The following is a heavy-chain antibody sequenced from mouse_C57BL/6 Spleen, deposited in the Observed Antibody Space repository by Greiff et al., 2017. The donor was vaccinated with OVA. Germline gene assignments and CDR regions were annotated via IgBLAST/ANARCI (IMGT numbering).Heavy chain of an antibody. Sequence: EVMLVESGPELVKPGASVKIPCKASGYTFTDYNMDWVKQSHGKSLEWIGDINPNNGGTIYNQKFKGKATLTVDKSSSTAYMELRSLTSEDTAVYYCARSGDYDEGYYFDYWGQGTTLTVSS. J-gene: IGHJ2*01. CDR2: INPNNGGT. CDR1: GYTFTDYN. D-gene: IGHD2-4*01. CDR3: ARSGDYDEGYYFDY. V-gene: IGHV1-18*01.